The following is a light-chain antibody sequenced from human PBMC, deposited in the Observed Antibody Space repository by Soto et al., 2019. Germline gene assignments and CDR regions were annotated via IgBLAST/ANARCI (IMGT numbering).Light chain of an antibody. CDR2: EVS. J-gene: IGKJ5*01. CDR3: MQSTQLPPT. CDR1: QSLLHITGETF. Sequence: DIVMTQTPLSLSVSAGHPASISCKPSQSLLHITGETFLFWYLQKPGQSPQLLIYEVSTRVSGVPDRFSGSGSGTDFTLEISRVETDDVGIYYCMQSTQLPPTFGQGTRLEIK. V-gene: IGKV2D-29*02.